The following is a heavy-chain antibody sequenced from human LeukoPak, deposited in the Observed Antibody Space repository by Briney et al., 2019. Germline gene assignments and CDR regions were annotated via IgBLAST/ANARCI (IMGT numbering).Heavy chain of an antibody. CDR2: ISHDGSNK. CDR1: GFTFRSYA. V-gene: IGHV3-30-3*01. CDR3: ARNAFDY. Sequence: GGSLRLSCAASGFTFRSYAMHWVRQAPGKGLEWVAVISHDGSNKYYVDSVKGRFTISRDNAKNSLYLQMNSLRAEDTAVYYCARNAFDYWGQGTMVTVSS. J-gene: IGHJ4*02.